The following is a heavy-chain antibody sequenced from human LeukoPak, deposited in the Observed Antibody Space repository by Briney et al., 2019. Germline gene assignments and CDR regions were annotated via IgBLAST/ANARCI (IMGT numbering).Heavy chain of an antibody. J-gene: IGHJ4*02. D-gene: IGHD3-16*01. CDR3: VRESRPGGAMGLYHNFDY. V-gene: IGHV3-7*01. CDR2: IKEDGTEK. Sequence: PSETLSLTCTVSGGSISSYYWSWIRQPPGKGLEWVANIKEDGTEKHLVDSVKGRFTISRDNTKNLLYLQMNSLRGDDTATYYCVRESRPGGAMGLYHNFDYWGQGTLVAVSS. CDR1: GGSISSYY.